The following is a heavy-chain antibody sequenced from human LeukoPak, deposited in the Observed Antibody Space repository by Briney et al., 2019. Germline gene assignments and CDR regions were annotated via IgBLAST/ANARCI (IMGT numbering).Heavy chain of an antibody. D-gene: IGHD2/OR15-2a*01. J-gene: IGHJ4*02. Sequence: SETLSLTCTVSGGSISNSAYYWGWIRQPPGKGLEWIGSIYYSGSTYYNPSLKSRVTISVDTSKNQFSLKLSSVTAADTAVYYCARQGRMRSGLGYWGQGTLVTVSS. CDR2: IYYSGST. CDR1: GGSISNSAYY. CDR3: ARQGRMRSGLGY. V-gene: IGHV4-39*01.